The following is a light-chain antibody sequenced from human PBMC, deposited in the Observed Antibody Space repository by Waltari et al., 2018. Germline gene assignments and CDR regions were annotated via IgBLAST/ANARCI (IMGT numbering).Light chain of an antibody. CDR1: SSNIGSNY. CDR2: RNN. V-gene: IGLV1-47*01. CDR3: AAWDDSLSGFYV. Sequence: QSVLTQPPSASGTPGQRVTISCSGSSSNIGSNYVYWYQQLPGTAPKLLIYRNNRRPSGVPDRFSCSKSGTSASLAISGLRSEDEADYYCAAWDDSLSGFYVFGTGTKVTVL. J-gene: IGLJ1*01.